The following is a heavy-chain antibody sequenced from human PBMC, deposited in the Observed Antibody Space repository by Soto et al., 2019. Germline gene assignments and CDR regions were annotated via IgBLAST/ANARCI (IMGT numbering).Heavy chain of an antibody. CDR3: AKQGSPHYVSSGYRQKWFDY. D-gene: IGHD3-22*01. Sequence: EVQLLESGGGLVQPGGSLRLSCVASGFTFSSYAMGWVRQAPGKGLEWVSAIGGSGGSTYYPDSVEGRFTISRDNSKNTLYLQMDSLRVEDTAVYYCAKQGSPHYVSSGYRQKWFDYWGQGTLVTVSS. CDR1: GFTFSSYA. V-gene: IGHV3-23*01. J-gene: IGHJ4*02. CDR2: IGGSGGST.